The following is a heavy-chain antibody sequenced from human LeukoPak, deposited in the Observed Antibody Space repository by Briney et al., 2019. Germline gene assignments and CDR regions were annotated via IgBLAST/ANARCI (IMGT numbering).Heavy chain of an antibody. CDR1: GFTFSSYW. CDR3: TSELGIQPWSQYY. D-gene: IGHD5-18*01. CDR2: INSDGSNT. V-gene: IGHV3-74*01. J-gene: IGHJ4*02. Sequence: GGSLRLSCAASGFTFSSYWMHWVRQVPGKGLVCVSYINSDGSNTNYADSVRGRFTISRDNAKNTLYLQMNSLRAEETGVYYCTSELGIQPWSQYYWGQGTLVTVSS.